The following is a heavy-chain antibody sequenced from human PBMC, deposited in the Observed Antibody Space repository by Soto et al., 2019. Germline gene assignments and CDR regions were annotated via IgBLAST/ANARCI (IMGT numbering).Heavy chain of an antibody. Sequence: SETLSLTCTVSGGSISSGGYYWSWVRQPPGKGLEWIGEIYHSGSTNYNPSLESRVTISVDKSKNQFSLKLTSVTAADTAVYYCVKDIYYFDYWGQGTLVTVSS. CDR1: GGSISSGGYY. D-gene: IGHD2-21*01. J-gene: IGHJ4*02. CDR3: VKDIYYFDY. CDR2: IYHSGST. V-gene: IGHV4-39*07.